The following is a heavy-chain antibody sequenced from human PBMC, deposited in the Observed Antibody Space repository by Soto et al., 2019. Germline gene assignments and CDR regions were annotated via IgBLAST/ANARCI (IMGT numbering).Heavy chain of an antibody. J-gene: IGHJ4*02. CDR1: GYTFTSYG. CDR2: ISAYNGNT. Sequence: ASVKVSFKASGYTFTSYGISWVRQAPGQGLEWMGWISAYNGNTNYAQKRQGRVTMTTDTSTSTAYMELRSLRSDDTAVYYCARLNGWSPTTFYFDYWGQGTLVTVSS. CDR3: ARLNGWSPTTFYFDY. D-gene: IGHD1-26*01. V-gene: IGHV1-18*04.